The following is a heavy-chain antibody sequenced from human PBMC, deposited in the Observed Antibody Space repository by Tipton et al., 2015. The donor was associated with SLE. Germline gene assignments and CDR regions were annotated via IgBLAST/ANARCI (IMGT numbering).Heavy chain of an antibody. J-gene: IGHJ3*02. V-gene: IGHV1-18*01. D-gene: IGHD3-16*01. CDR3: AREGVGGFDI. CDR1: GYTFSSFG. Sequence: QVQLVQSGAEVKKPGASVKVSCKASGYTFSSFGISWMRQAPGQGLERMGWISGYNGKTNYPQKLQGRVTMTIDTSTTTAYMELRSLRSDDTAVYYCAREGVGGFDIWGQGTMVTVSS. CDR2: ISGYNGKT.